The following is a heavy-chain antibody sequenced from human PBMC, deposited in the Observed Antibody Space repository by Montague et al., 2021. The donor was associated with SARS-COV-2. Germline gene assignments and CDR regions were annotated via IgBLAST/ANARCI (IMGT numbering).Heavy chain of an antibody. Sequence: SETLSLTCTVSGGSITIYNHYWTWIRQPPGKGLEWIGSIYYSGSTYYNPSLESLVTMSADTSKYQFFLRVTSVTAADTAVYYCARGKLLPGNYYFDYWGQGFPVTVSS. CDR2: IYYSGST. V-gene: IGHV4-39*02. J-gene: IGHJ4*02. D-gene: IGHD2-15*01. CDR3: ARGKLLPGNYYFDY. CDR1: GGSITIYNHY.